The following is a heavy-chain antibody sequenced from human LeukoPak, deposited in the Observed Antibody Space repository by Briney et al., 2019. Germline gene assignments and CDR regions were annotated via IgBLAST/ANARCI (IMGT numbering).Heavy chain of an antibody. CDR1: GGSFSGYY. CDR2: INHSGST. Sequence: SETLSLTCAVYGGSFSGYYWSWIRQPPGKGLEWIGEINHSGSTNYNPSLKSRVTISVDTSKNQFSLKLSSVTAADTAVYYCARLWTVAGTSWGQGTLVTVSS. J-gene: IGHJ5*02. CDR3: ARLWTVAGTS. V-gene: IGHV4-34*01. D-gene: IGHD6-19*01.